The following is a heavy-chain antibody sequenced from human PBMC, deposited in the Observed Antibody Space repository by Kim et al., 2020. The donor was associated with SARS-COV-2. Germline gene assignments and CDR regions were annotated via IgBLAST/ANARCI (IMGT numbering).Heavy chain of an antibody. J-gene: IGHJ5*02. V-gene: IGHV4-39*01. CDR1: GDSISSTGHF. Sequence: SETLSLTCTVSGDSISSTGHFWAWIRQPPGKGLEWIATIKYSERTDYNPSLKSRVTIFVDTSKNQFSLKLSSVTAEDMAVYYCARHGRPLGLDPWCQGT. CDR2: IKYSERT. D-gene: IGHD3-16*01. CDR3: ARHGRPLGLDP.